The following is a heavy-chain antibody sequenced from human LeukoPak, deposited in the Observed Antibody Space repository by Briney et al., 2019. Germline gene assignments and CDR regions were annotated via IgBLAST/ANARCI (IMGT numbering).Heavy chain of an antibody. J-gene: IGHJ6*02. CDR1: GFTFSSYA. CDR2: ISYDGSNK. V-gene: IGHV3-30-3*01. Sequence: GGSLRPSCAASGFTFSSYAMHWVRQAPGKGLEWVAVISYDGSNKYYADSVKGRFTISRDNSKNTLYLQMNSLRAEDTAVYYCARNESYDILTGYSLEDYGMDVWGQGTTVTVSS. D-gene: IGHD3-9*01. CDR3: ARNESYDILTGYSLEDYGMDV.